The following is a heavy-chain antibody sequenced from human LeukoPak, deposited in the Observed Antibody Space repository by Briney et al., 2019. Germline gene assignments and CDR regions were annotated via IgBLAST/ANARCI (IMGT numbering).Heavy chain of an antibody. Sequence: GGSLRLSCAASGFTFSSYWTSWVRQAPGKGLEWVANIKQDGSEKYYVDSVKGRSTISRDNAKNSLYLQMNSLRAEDTAVYYCARDEYDILTGKELDYWGQGTLVTVSS. CDR3: ARDEYDILTGKELDY. CDR2: IKQDGSEK. CDR1: GFTFSSYW. V-gene: IGHV3-7*03. J-gene: IGHJ4*02. D-gene: IGHD3-9*01.